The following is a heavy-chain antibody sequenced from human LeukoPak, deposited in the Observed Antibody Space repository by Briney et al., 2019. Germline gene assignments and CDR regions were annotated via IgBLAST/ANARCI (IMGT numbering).Heavy chain of an antibody. D-gene: IGHD2-2*01. J-gene: IGHJ4*02. CDR1: GFTFSSYW. CDR2: IKQDGGEK. Sequence: GGSLRLSCAASGFTFSSYWMSWVRQAPGKGLEWVANIKQDGGEKFYVDSVKGRFTISRDNAKNSLYLQMNSLRAEDTAVYYCARTGYQLPLDYWGQGTLVTVSS. V-gene: IGHV3-7*01. CDR3: ARTGYQLPLDY.